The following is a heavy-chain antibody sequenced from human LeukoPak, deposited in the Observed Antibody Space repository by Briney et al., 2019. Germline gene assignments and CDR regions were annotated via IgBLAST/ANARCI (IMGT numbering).Heavy chain of an antibody. Sequence: ASVKVSCTASGYTFTVYSIHWMRQAPGQGLEWVGRIDPNSGVTNYAQKFQGRVTMTTDTSISTAYMELSRLTSDDTAVYYCAVSIQAAAIPAFDYWGQGTLVTVSS. D-gene: IGHD6-25*01. CDR2: IDPNSGVT. V-gene: IGHV1-2*02. CDR1: GYTFTVYS. CDR3: AVSIQAAAIPAFDY. J-gene: IGHJ4*02.